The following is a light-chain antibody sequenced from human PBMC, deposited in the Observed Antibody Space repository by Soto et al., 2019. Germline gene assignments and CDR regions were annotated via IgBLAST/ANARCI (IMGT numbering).Light chain of an antibody. CDR3: SSHGGSSPFYV. V-gene: IGLV2-14*01. CDR2: EVS. CDR1: SSDIGAYNY. J-gene: IGLJ1*01. Sequence: QSVLTQPASVSGSPGQSITISCIGTSSDIGAYNYVSWYQQYPGKAPKLMIYEVSNRPSGVSARFSASKSGNTASLTISGLQAEDEADYYCSSHGGSSPFYVFGSGTKLNVL.